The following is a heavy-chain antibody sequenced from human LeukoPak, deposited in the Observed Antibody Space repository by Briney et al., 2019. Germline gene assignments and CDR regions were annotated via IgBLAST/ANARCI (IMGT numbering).Heavy chain of an antibody. J-gene: IGHJ4*02. D-gene: IGHD3-22*01. CDR2: ISGSGGSA. CDR3: AKRGVVIRVILVGFHKEAYYFDS. V-gene: IGHV3-23*01. CDR1: GITLSNYV. Sequence: GGSLRLSCAVSGITLSNYVMSWVRQAPGKGPEWVAGISGSGGSAYYADAVKGRFTISRDNPKNTLYLQMNSLRVEDTAVYFCAKRGVVIRVILVGFHKEAYYFDSWGQGALVTVSS.